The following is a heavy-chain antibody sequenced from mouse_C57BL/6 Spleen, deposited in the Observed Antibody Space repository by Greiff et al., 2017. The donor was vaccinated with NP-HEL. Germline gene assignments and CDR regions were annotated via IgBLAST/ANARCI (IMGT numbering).Heavy chain of an antibody. J-gene: IGHJ4*01. Sequence: VQLKESGGGLVKPGGSLKLSCAASGFTFSDYGMHWVRQAPEKGLEWVAYISSGSSTIYYADTVKGRFTISRDNAKNTLFLQMTSLRSEDTAMYYCARNYYGNSYYYAMDYWGQGTSVTVSS. CDR3: ARNYYGNSYYYAMDY. D-gene: IGHD2-1*01. V-gene: IGHV5-17*01. CDR2: ISSGSSTI. CDR1: GFTFSDYG.